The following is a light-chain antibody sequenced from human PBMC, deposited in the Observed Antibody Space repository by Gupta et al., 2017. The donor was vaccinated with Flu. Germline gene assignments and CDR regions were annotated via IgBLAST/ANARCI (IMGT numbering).Light chain of an antibody. CDR1: SGHSSYA. V-gene: IGLV4-69*01. Sequence: QLVLTQSPSAPASLRASVKLTCTLSSGHSSYAIAWHQQQPEKGPRYLMKLNSDGSHSKGDGIPDRFSGSSSGAERYLTISSLQSEDEADYYCQTWGTGIQGVFGGGTKLTVL. CDR3: QTWGTGIQGV. CDR2: LNSDGSH. J-gene: IGLJ3*02.